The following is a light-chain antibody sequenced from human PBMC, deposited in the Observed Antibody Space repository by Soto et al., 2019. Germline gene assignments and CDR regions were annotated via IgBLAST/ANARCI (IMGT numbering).Light chain of an antibody. CDR1: SSDVGGYNY. CDR3: SSYAGSNNLGV. V-gene: IGLV2-8*01. J-gene: IGLJ2*01. Sequence: QSALTQPPSASGSPGQSVTISCTGTSSDVGGYNYVSCYQQHPGKAPKLLIYEVSKRPSGVPDRFSGSQSGNTASLTVSGLQAEDEAGYYCSSYAGSNNLGVFGGGTKLTVL. CDR2: EVS.